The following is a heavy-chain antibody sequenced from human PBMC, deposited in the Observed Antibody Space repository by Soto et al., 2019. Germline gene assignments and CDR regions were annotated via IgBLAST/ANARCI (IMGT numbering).Heavy chain of an antibody. D-gene: IGHD1-1*01. CDR3: SKGSTGASVSGHLAPSEF. J-gene: IGHJ4*02. V-gene: IGHV3-23*01. CDR1: GFTFSTSA. CDR2: MSGSGATT. Sequence: PGGSMELSCAAFGFTFSTSALGWSRQYQGKGLEWVSAMSGSGATTPHADSVKGRFTIARDKSRNTLYLKLNSLRAEDTAVYFFSKGSTGASVSGHLAPSEFWGQGTLVTVSS.